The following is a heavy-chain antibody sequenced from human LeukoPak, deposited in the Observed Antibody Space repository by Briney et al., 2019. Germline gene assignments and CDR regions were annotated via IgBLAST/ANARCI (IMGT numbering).Heavy chain of an antibody. Sequence: GGSLRLSCAASGFTFSSYEMNWVRQAPGKGLEWVSYISSSGSTIYYADSVKGRFTISRDNAKNSLYLQMNSLRAEDTAVYYCAREGTGEYFQHWGQGTLVTVSS. J-gene: IGHJ1*01. V-gene: IGHV3-48*03. CDR1: GFTFSSYE. CDR3: AREGTGEYFQH. CDR2: ISSSGSTI. D-gene: IGHD3/OR15-3a*01.